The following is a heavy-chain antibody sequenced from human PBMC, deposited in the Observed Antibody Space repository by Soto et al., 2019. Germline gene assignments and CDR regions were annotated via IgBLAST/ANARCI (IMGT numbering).Heavy chain of an antibody. Sequence: QLQLQESGPGLVKPSETLPLTCTVSGGSISSSSYYWGWIRQPPGKGLEWIGSIYYSGSTYYNPSPKSRVTISVDTSKNQFSLQLSSVTAADTAVYYCARHTPAISISDHWGQGTLVTVSS. V-gene: IGHV4-39*01. J-gene: IGHJ4*02. CDR1: GGSISSSSYY. CDR2: IYYSGST. D-gene: IGHD2-15*01. CDR3: ARHTPAISISDH.